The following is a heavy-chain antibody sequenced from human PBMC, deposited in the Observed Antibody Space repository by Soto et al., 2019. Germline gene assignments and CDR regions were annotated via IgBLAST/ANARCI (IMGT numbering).Heavy chain of an antibody. D-gene: IGHD3-16*01. V-gene: IGHV3-23*01. CDR3: ANWGY. CDR2: LRVSGGNT. CDR1: GFTFSSYT. Sequence: EVQLLESRGGLVQPGGSPKLSCAASGFTFSSYTMKWVRQAPGKGLELVSTLRVSGGNTFYADSVKGRFTISRDNSKNTLYLQMNSLRAEDTAVYYCANWGYWGQGTLVTVSS. J-gene: IGHJ4*02.